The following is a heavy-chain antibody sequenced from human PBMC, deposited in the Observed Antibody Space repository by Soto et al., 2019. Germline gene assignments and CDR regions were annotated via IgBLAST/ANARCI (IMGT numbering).Heavy chain of an antibody. CDR3: ARDIWDQWEPFYYYYYGMDV. CDR1: GYTFTSYG. V-gene: IGHV1-18*01. J-gene: IGHJ6*02. Sequence: ASVKVSCKASGYTFTSYGISWVRQAPGQGLEWMGWISAYNGNTNYAQKLQGRVTMTTDTSTSTAYMELRSLRSDDTAVYYCARDIWDQWEPFYYYYYGMDVWGQGTTVTVSS. CDR2: ISAYNGNT. D-gene: IGHD1-26*01.